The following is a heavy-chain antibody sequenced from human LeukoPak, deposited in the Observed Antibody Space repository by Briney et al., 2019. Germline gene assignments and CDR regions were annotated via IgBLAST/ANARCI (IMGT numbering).Heavy chain of an antibody. D-gene: IGHD5-12*01. CDR1: GFTFRSYA. V-gene: IGHV3-23*01. Sequence: GSLRLSCAASGFTFRSYAMSWVRQAPGRGLEWVSALSGSGGSTYYADSVKGRFTISRDNSKNTLYLQMNSLRAEDTAVYYCAKARGYSGYDWVDYWGQGTLVTVSS. CDR2: LSGSGGST. CDR3: AKARGYSGYDWVDY. J-gene: IGHJ4*02.